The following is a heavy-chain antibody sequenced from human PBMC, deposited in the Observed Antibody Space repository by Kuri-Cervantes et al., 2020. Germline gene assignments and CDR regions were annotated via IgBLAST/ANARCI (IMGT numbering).Heavy chain of an antibody. CDR1: GFTFDYYA. V-gene: IGHV3-9*01. Sequence: GGSLRLSCAASGFTFDYYAMHWVRQSPGKGLEWVSGFSWNSGSKGYADSVKGRFTISRDDSKNTLYLQMNSLKTEDTAVYYCTTDGLQWGQGTLVTVSS. CDR2: FSWNSGSK. D-gene: IGHD4-11*01. J-gene: IGHJ4*02. CDR3: TTDGLQ.